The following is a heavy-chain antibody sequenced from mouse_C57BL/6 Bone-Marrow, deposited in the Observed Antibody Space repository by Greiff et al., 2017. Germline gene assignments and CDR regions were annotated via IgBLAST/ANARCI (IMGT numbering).Heavy chain of an antibody. CDR2: INSDGGST. D-gene: IGHD2-3*01. CDR3: ARQGDGYYGAMDY. Sequence: EVQGVESGGGLVQPGESLKLSCESNEYEFPSHDMSWVRKTPEKRLELVAAINSDGGSTYYPDTMESRFIISRDNTKKTLYLQMSSLRSEDTALYYCARQGDGYYGAMDYWGQGTSVTVSS. CDR1: EYEFPSHD. J-gene: IGHJ4*01. V-gene: IGHV5-2*01.